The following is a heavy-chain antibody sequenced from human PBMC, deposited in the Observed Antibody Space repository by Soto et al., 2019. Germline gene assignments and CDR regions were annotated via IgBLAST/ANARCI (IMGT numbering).Heavy chain of an antibody. Sequence: QVQLQESGPGLVKPSQTLSLTCTVSGGSISSGGYYWSWIRQHPGKGLEWIGYIYYSGSTYYNPSLKSRVTISVDTSKNQFALKLSSVTAADTAVYYCARDSQSSGYYSAFDIWGQGTMVTVSS. CDR2: IYYSGST. D-gene: IGHD3-22*01. J-gene: IGHJ3*02. V-gene: IGHV4-31*03. CDR3: ARDSQSSGYYSAFDI. CDR1: GGSISSGGYY.